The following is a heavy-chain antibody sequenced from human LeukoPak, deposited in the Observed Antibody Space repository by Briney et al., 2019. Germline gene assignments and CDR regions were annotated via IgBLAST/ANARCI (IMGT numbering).Heavy chain of an antibody. CDR3: ASLVTYYDFWSGYYRRDQGWFDP. J-gene: IGHJ5*02. Sequence: SETLSLTCTVSGGSISSSSYYWGWIRQPPGKGLEWIGSIYYSGSTYYNPSLKSRVTISVDTSKNQFSLKLSSVTAADTAVYYCASLVTYYDFWSGYYRRDQGWFDPWGQGTLVTVSS. V-gene: IGHV4-39*01. CDR2: IYYSGST. CDR1: GGSISSSSYY. D-gene: IGHD3-3*01.